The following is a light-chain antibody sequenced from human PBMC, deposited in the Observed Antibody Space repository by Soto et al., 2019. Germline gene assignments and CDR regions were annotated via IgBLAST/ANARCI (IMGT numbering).Light chain of an antibody. CDR1: SSDVGGYNY. V-gene: IGLV2-14*01. CDR2: EVS. Sequence: QSVLTQPASVSGSPGQSITISCTGTSSDVGGYNYVSWYQQHPGKAPKLMIYEVSNRPSGVSNRFSGSKSGNTASLTISGVQDEDEDDYYCSSYTSINTVLFGGRTQLAVL. J-gene: IGLJ2*01. CDR3: SSYTSINTVL.